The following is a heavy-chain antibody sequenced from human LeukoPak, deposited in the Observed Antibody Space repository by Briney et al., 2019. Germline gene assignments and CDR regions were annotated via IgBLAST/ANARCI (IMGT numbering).Heavy chain of an antibody. CDR2: IRYDGTDK. CDR3: ARDDRLYYYDSSGYSHDY. J-gene: IGHJ4*02. Sequence: GGSLRLSCAASGFDFSSYAMQWVRQTPGKGLEWVAFIRYDGTDKNYADSVKGRFTISRENSKNILYLQMNSLRAEDTAVYYCARDDRLYYYDSSGYSHDYWGQGTLVTVSS. V-gene: IGHV3-30*02. D-gene: IGHD3-22*01. CDR1: GFDFSSYA.